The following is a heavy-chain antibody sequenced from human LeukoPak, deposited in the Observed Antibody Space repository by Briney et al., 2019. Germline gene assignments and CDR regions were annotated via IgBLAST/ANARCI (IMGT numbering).Heavy chain of an antibody. CDR1: GGSISSSSYY. V-gene: IGHV4-39*07. J-gene: IGHJ5*02. CDR2: IYYSGST. CDR3: ARDMVEGYSGFPFDP. Sequence: MASETLSLTCTVSGGSISSSSYYWGWIRQPPGKGLEWIGSIYYSGSTYYNPSLKSRVTISVDTSKNRFSLKLSSVTAADTAVYYCARDMVEGYSGFPFDPWGQGTLVTVSS. D-gene: IGHD1-26*01.